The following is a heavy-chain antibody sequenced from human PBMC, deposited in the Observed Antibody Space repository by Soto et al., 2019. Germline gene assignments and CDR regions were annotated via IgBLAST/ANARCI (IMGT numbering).Heavy chain of an antibody. J-gene: IGHJ4*02. CDR1: GYSFTSYW. CDR2: IYPGDSDT. D-gene: IGHD6-19*01. V-gene: IGHV5-51*01. CDR3: ASLEQQWLAPSDY. Sequence: SGESLKISCKGSGYSFTSYWIGWVRQMPGKGLEWMGIIYPGDSDTRYSPSFQGQVTISADKSISTAYLQWSSLKASDTAMYYCASLEQQWLAPSDYWGQGTLVTVSS.